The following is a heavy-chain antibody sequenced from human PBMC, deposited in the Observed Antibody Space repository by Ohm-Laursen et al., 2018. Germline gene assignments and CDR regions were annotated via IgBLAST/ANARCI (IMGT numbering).Heavy chain of an antibody. CDR3: ARQDSGDYYFDY. Sequence: GTLSLTCTVSGESISGYYWNWIRLPAGKGLEWIGRIYSSGNTIYNPSLKSRVTMSVDTSKNQFSLKLNSVTAADTAVYYCARQDSGDYYFDYWGQGTLVTVSS. D-gene: IGHD4-17*01. V-gene: IGHV4-4*07. J-gene: IGHJ4*02. CDR1: GESISGYY. CDR2: IYSSGNT.